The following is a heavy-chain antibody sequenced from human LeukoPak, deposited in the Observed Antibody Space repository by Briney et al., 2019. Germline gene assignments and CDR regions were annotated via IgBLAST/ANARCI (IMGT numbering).Heavy chain of an antibody. CDR3: SAAGSRDNYYYYGMDV. Sequence: ASVKVSCKASGGTFSSYAISWVRQAPGQGLEWMGWINPNSGGTNYAQKFQGRVTMTRDTSISTAYMELSRLRSDDTAVYYCSAAGSRDNYYYYGMDVWGQGTTVTVSS. D-gene: IGHD6-13*01. CDR2: INPNSGGT. CDR1: GGTFSSYA. J-gene: IGHJ6*02. V-gene: IGHV1-2*02.